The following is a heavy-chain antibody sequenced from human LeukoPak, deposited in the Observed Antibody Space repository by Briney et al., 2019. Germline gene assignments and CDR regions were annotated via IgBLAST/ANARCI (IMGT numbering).Heavy chain of an antibody. Sequence: GGSLRLSCAASGFTFSSYWMSWVRQAPGKGLEWVANINQDGSEKYYVDSVKGRFTISRDNAKNSLYLQMNSLRAEDTAVYYCARAIGGATPLYWGQGTLVTVSS. CDR2: INQDGSEK. CDR1: GFTFSSYW. CDR3: ARAIGGATPLY. D-gene: IGHD5-24*01. J-gene: IGHJ4*02. V-gene: IGHV3-7*01.